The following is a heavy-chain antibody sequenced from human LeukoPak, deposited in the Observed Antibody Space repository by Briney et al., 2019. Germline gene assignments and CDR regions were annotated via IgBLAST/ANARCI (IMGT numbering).Heavy chain of an antibody. V-gene: IGHV3-23*01. CDR1: GFTFSSYA. CDR3: AKDHRSSGWPYYFDY. Sequence: GGSLRLSCAASGFTFSSYAMSWVRQAPGKGLEWVSAISGSGGSTYYADSVKGRFTISRDNSKNTLYLQMNSLRAEDTAVYYCAKDHRSSGWPYYFDYWGQGTLVTVSS. J-gene: IGHJ4*02. D-gene: IGHD6-19*01. CDR2: ISGSGGST.